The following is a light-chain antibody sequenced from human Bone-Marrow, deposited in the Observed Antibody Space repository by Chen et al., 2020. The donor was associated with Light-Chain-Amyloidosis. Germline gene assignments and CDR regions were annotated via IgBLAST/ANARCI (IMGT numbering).Light chain of an antibody. CDR1: ALPKQY. V-gene: IGLV3-25*03. Sequence: SYELTQPPSVSVSPGQTARTTCSGDALPKQYAYWYQQKPGQAPVLVIYKDSERPSGIPERFSGSSSGTTVTLTISGVQAEDEADYYCQSADSSDLGVFGGGTKLTVL. CDR3: QSADSSDLGV. J-gene: IGLJ3*02. CDR2: KDS.